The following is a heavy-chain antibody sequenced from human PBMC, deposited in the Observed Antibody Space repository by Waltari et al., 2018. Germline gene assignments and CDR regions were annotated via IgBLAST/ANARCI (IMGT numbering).Heavy chain of an antibody. D-gene: IGHD3-3*01. CDR2: INQDGET. V-gene: IGHV3-7*04. CDR3: ASDPTLFGIRQNYFDS. CDR1: GFSLSDHC. J-gene: IGHJ4*02. Sequence: EAQLVESGGTLVRPGESLRLSCVVSGFSLSDHCMGWVRQAPGKGLEWVARINQDGETDYVDSVKGRFTISRDNAKNSLYLVLNTLGADDSGVYFCASDPTLFGIRQNYFDSWGQGTQVTVSS.